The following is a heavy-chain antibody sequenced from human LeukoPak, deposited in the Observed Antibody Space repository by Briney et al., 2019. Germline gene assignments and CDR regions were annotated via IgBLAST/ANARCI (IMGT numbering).Heavy chain of an antibody. CDR2: ISTYNGDT. CDR3: AREGVGYYGMDV. J-gene: IGHJ6*02. Sequence: ASVKVSCKASSYSFTSYGISWVRQAPGQGLEWMGWISTYNGDTNYAQKLQGRVTMTTDTSTNTAYMELRSLRSDDTAVYYCAREGVGYYGMDVWGQGTTVTVSS. CDR1: SYSFTSYG. D-gene: IGHD3-10*01. V-gene: IGHV1-18*01.